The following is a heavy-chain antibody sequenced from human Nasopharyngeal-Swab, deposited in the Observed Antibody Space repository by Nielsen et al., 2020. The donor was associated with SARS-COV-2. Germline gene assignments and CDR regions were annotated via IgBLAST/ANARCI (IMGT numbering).Heavy chain of an antibody. V-gene: IGHV4-59*12. CDR1: GAIGTYH. Sequence: SETLSLTCTVSGAIGTYHWSWLRQSPGKAMEWIGYVYHSGSSGSTNYNPPLESRVTILVDASKSQFSLKLTSVTAADTAVYYCARRNRLASPGAHFDLWGRGTLVTVSS. CDR2: VYHSGSSGST. J-gene: IGHJ2*01. D-gene: IGHD1-26*01. CDR3: ARRNRLASPGAHFDL.